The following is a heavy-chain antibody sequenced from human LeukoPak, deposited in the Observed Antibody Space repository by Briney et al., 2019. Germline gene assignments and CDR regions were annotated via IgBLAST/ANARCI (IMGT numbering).Heavy chain of an antibody. D-gene: IGHD6-13*01. CDR2: ISSSGITI. Sequence: GGSLRLSCAASGVSFSSYEMYWVRHAPGEGLEWGSYISSSGITIYYADSVKGRFTISRDNAKNSLYLQMNSLRAEDTAVYYCARKRKQQLGADGGQGTLVTVSS. CDR3: ARKRKQQLGAD. V-gene: IGHV3-48*03. J-gene: IGHJ4*02. CDR1: GVSFSSYE.